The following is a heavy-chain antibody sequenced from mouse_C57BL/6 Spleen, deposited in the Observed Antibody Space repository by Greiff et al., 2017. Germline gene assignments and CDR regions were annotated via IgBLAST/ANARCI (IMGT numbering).Heavy chain of an antibody. CDR1: GYTFTSYW. J-gene: IGHJ3*01. CDR3: ARGVGRGFAD. CDR2: IDPSDSYT. V-gene: IGHV1-59*01. Sequence: QVQLKQPGAELVRPGTSVKLSCKASGYTFTSYWMHWVKQRPGQGLEWIGVIDPSDSYTNYNQKFKGKATLTVDTSSSTAYMQLISLTSEASAVYYCARGVGRGFADWGQGTLVTVSA.